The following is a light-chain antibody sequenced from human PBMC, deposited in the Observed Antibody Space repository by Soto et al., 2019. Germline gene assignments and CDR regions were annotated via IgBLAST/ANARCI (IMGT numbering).Light chain of an antibody. CDR3: LQDYNYPRT. J-gene: IGKJ1*01. Sequence: ALQMTQSPSSLSASVGHRVTITCRASQDIRTELGWYQQKPGKAPKLLIYGATTLQSGVPSRFSGSGSGTDFTLTISALQPEDFATYYCLQDYNYPRTFGQGTKVEVK. CDR1: QDIRTE. V-gene: IGKV1-6*01. CDR2: GAT.